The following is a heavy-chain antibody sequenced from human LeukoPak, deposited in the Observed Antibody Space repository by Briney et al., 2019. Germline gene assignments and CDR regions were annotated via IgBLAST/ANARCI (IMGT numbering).Heavy chain of an antibody. J-gene: IGHJ4*02. CDR3: VRGTGY. CDR1: GFTSSTYV. V-gene: IGHV3-64D*06. Sequence: GGSLRLSCSVSGFTSSTYVMHWVRQAPGKGLEYVSAISSNGDNTYYADSVKGRFTISRDNSKNTLYLQMSSLRADDTAVYHCVRGTGYWGQGTLVTVSS. CDR2: ISSNGDNT.